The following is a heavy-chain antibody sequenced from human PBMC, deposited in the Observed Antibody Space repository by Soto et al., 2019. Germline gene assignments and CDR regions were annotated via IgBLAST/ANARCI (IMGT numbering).Heavy chain of an antibody. D-gene: IGHD1-26*01. Sequence: SQTLSLTCAISGDSFSSSSVTLNWIRQSPSRGLEWLGRAYYRSKWYNDYAESVKSRITINPDTSKNQFSLHLNSVTPEDTAVYYCVRLIGNSWLDFWGQGTLVTSPQ. CDR3: VRLIGNSWLDF. CDR2: AYYRSKWYN. CDR1: GDSFSSSSVT. V-gene: IGHV6-1*01. J-gene: IGHJ5*01.